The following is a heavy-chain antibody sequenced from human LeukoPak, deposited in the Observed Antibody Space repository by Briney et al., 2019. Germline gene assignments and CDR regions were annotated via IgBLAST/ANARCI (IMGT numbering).Heavy chain of an antibody. CDR3: ARRRHHFDYYDV. D-gene: IGHD3-10*01. Sequence: SETLSLTCTVSGDSFTSTNYWWDWVRLPPGKGLEWIGAIQSTGRTFSNPSLKSRVTISVDTSKKQFSLDLRSATAADTAVYHCARRRHHFDYYDVWGQGTRVTVSS. CDR2: IQSTGRT. J-gene: IGHJ3*01. V-gene: IGHV4-39*01. CDR1: GDSFTSTNYW.